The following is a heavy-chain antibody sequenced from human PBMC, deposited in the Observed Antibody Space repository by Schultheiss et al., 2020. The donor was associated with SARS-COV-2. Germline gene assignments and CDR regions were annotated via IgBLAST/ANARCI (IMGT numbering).Heavy chain of an antibody. Sequence: GGSLRLSCVASGFTVSSNYMSWVRQAPGKGLEWVSSISSSSSNRYYADSVKGRFTISRDNSKNTLYLQMNSLRAEDTAVYYCARGDYCGTFDYWGQGTLVTVSS. V-gene: IGHV3-21*01. J-gene: IGHJ4*02. CDR2: ISSSSSNR. D-gene: IGHD4-23*01. CDR3: ARGDYCGTFDY. CDR1: GFTVSSNY.